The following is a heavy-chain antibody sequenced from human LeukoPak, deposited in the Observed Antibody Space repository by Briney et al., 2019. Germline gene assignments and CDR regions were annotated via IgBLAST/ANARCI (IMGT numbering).Heavy chain of an antibody. CDR3: ARVREDYVFDY. Sequence: GGSLRLSCAASGFTLSSYWMHWVRQAPGKGLVWVSRIDSHGSITNYTDSMKGRFTISRDNAKNTVHLQMNTLRAEDTAVYYCARVREDYVFDYWGQGTLVTVSS. CDR2: IDSHGSIT. V-gene: IGHV3-74*01. CDR1: GFTLSSYW. D-gene: IGHD3-16*01. J-gene: IGHJ4*02.